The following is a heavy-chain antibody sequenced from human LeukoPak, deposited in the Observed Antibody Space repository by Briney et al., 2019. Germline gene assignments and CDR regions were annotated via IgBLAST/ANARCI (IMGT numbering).Heavy chain of an antibody. V-gene: IGHV7-4-1*02. Sequence: ASVKVSCKASGYTFTGYYVHWVRQAPGQGLEWMGWINTNTGSPTYAQAFTGRFVFSLDTSVSTAYLQISSLKTEDTAVYYCACYDCGDYWGQGTLVTVSS. J-gene: IGHJ4*02. CDR2: INTNTGSP. D-gene: IGHD2-2*01. CDR3: ACYDCGDY. CDR1: GYTFTGYY.